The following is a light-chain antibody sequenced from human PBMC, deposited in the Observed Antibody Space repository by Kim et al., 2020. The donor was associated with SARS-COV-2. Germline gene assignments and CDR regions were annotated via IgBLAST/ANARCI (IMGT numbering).Light chain of an antibody. CDR2: GAS. V-gene: IGKV3-20*01. CDR1: QTVTSNY. Sequence: SPGERATLSVRASQTVTSNYLAWYQQKPGKHPRLLIYGASTRATGIPDRFSGSGSGTDFTLTIRRLEPEDFAVYYCQQFGGSPMYSFGQGTKLEI. J-gene: IGKJ2*03. CDR3: QQFGGSPMYS.